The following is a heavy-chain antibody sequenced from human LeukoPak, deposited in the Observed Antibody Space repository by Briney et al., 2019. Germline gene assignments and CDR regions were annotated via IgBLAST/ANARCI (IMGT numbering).Heavy chain of an antibody. CDR3: ARRVDGSGSTPFDY. V-gene: IGHV4-59*01. CDR1: GGSISSYY. D-gene: IGHD3-10*01. J-gene: IGHJ4*02. Sequence: SETLSLTCTVSGGSISSYYWSWIRQPPGKGLEWIGYIYYSGSTNYNPSLKSRVTISVDTSKNQFSLKLSSVTAADTAVYYCARRVDGSGSTPFDYWGQGTLVTVSS. CDR2: IYYSGST.